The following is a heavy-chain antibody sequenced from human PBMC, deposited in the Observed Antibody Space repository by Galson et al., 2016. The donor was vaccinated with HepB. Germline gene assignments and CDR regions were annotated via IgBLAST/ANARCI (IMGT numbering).Heavy chain of an antibody. D-gene: IGHD2-2*01. CDR1: GFSLSTSGEG. CDR3: AHRRSGYCNSISCLYFDY. V-gene: IGHV2-5*01. J-gene: IGHJ4*02. Sequence: ALVKPTQTLTLTCTFSGFSLSTSGEGVGWTRQPPGKALEWLALIYWNDDKRYSPSLRSRLTITKDTSKNQVVLTMTNMDPMDTATYYCAHRRSGYCNSISCLYFDYWGQGALVTVSS. CDR2: IYWNDDK.